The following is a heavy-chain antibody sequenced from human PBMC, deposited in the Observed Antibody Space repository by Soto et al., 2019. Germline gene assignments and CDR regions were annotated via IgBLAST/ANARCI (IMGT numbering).Heavy chain of an antibody. J-gene: IGHJ6*02. CDR3: AREPFWFGELLWVPSYYYGMDV. CDR2: INPNSGGT. Sequence: ASVKVSCKASGYTFTGYYMHWVRQAPGQGLEWMGWINPNSGGTNYAQKFQGRVTMTRDTSISTAYMELSRLRSDDTAVYYCAREPFWFGELLWVPSYYYGMDVWGRGTTVTVSS. V-gene: IGHV1-2*02. D-gene: IGHD3-10*01. CDR1: GYTFTGYY.